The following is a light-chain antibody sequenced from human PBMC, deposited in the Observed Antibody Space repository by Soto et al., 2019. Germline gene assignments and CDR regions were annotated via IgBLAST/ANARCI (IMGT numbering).Light chain of an antibody. V-gene: IGKV4-1*01. CDR3: QQYYSSPLT. CDR1: QSVLYSLNNKNY. Sequence: DIVMTQSPDSLAVSLGERANINCKSSQSVLYSLNNKNYLSWYQQKPGQPPKLLIFWASTRESGVPDRFSGSGSGTDFTLTINNLQAEDVAVYYCQQYYSSPLTFGGGTKVEVK. CDR2: WAS. J-gene: IGKJ4*01.